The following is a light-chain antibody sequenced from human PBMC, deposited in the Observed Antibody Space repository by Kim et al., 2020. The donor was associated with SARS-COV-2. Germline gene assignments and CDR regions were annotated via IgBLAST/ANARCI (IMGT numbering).Light chain of an antibody. CDR3: AAWDDRLNGPWV. CDR2: GDD. CDR1: SSNIGSNT. V-gene: IGLV1-44*01. J-gene: IGLJ3*02. Sequence: QRVTISCSGSSSNIGSNTVNWYQHLPGTAPKLLIYGDDQRPSGVPDRFSASKSGTSASLVISGLQSEDEGDYYCAAWDDRLNGPWVFGGGTQLTVL.